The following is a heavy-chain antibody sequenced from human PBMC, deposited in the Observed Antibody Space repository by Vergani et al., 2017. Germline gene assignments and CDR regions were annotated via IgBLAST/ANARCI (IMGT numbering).Heavy chain of an antibody. CDR1: GFRFSSYG. V-gene: IGHV3-30*19. D-gene: IGHD2-2*01. CDR2: ISYDGSNK. J-gene: IGHJ6*03. Sequence: QVQLVESGGGVVQPGRSLRLSCAASGFRFSSYGMNWVRQAPGKGLEWVAVISYDGSNKYYADSVKGRFTISRDNSKNTLYVQMNNLRTDDTAVYYCARVSWYCTSMNCYPSSYMDVWGKGTTVTVSS. CDR3: ARVSWYCTSMNCYPSSYMDV.